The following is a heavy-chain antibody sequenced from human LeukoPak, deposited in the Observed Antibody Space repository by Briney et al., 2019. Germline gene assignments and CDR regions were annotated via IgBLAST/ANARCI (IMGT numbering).Heavy chain of an antibody. D-gene: IGHD6-13*01. Sequence: ASVKVSCKASGYTFTGYYMHWVRQAPGQGLEWMGWINPNSGGTNYAQKFQGRVTMTRDTSISTAYMELSRLRSEDTAVYYCATLFGGYSSSWYDYWGQGTLVTVSS. CDR2: INPNSGGT. V-gene: IGHV1-2*02. J-gene: IGHJ4*02. CDR3: ATLFGGYSSSWYDY. CDR1: GYTFTGYY.